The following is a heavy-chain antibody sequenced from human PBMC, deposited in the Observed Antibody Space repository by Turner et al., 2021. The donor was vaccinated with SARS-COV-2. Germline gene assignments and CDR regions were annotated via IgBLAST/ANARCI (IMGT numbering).Heavy chain of an antibody. V-gene: IGHV3-53*01. Sequence: EVQLVESGVGSLQPAVALIPSSAASVFTGSSHYRRWVREARRKVLEWVSVICSGGSTYYADSVKGRFTISRDNSKNTLYLQMNSLRAEDTAVYYCARDLMEVGGMDVWGQGTTVTVSS. CDR3: ARDLMEVGGMDV. D-gene: IGHD3-3*01. CDR1: VFTGSSHY. CDR2: ICSGGST. J-gene: IGHJ6*02.